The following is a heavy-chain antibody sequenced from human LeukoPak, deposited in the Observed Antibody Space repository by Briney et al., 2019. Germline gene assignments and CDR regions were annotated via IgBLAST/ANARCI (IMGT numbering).Heavy chain of an antibody. D-gene: IGHD3-9*01. Sequence: GGSLRLSCAASGFTFSGYAMSWVRQAPGKGLEWVSAISGSGGSKYYADSVKGRFTISRDNSKNTLYVQMNSLRAEDTATYYCAKGTTYYDILTGYGYPYYFDYWGQGTLVTVSS. V-gene: IGHV3-23*01. J-gene: IGHJ4*02. CDR2: ISGSGGSK. CDR1: GFTFSGYA. CDR3: AKGTTYYDILTGYGYPYYFDY.